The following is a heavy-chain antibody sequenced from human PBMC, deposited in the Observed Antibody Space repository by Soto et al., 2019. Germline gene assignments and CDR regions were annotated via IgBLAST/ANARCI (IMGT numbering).Heavy chain of an antibody. J-gene: IGHJ4*02. Sequence: QVQLVQSGAEVKKPGASVRVSCQTSAYTFTNYAVSWVRQAPGQGLEWMGWISGDNGNTIYAQKFQGRVTITTDTSTGKAYMELRSLRSDDTAVYYGATGLLGYCSGGSCYSDSWGQGTLVTVSS. D-gene: IGHD2-15*01. CDR3: ATGLLGYCSGGSCYSDS. V-gene: IGHV1-18*01. CDR2: ISGDNGNT. CDR1: AYTFTNYA.